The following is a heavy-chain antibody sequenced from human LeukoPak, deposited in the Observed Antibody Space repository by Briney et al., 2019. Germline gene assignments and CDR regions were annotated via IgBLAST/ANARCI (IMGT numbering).Heavy chain of an antibody. J-gene: IGHJ4*02. CDR2: INPNSGGT. CDR1: GYTFTGYY. CDR3: ARDLTDQRAAAAD. Sequence: GASVEVSCKASGYTFTGYYMHWVRQAPGQGLEWMGWINPNSGGTNYAQKFQGRVTMTRDTSTSTVYMELSSLRSEDTAVYYCARDLTDQRAAAADWGQGTLVTVSS. D-gene: IGHD6-13*01. V-gene: IGHV1-2*02.